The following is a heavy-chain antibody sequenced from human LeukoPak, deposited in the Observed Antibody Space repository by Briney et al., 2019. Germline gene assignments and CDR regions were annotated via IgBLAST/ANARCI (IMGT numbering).Heavy chain of an antibody. CDR3: ARCFGSGAYEDY. V-gene: IGHV4-38-2*02. D-gene: IGHD3-10*01. J-gene: IGHJ4*02. CDR2: IYHSGST. Sequence: PSETLSLTCTVSGYFISSGHYRGWIRQPPGKGLEWIGNIYHSGSTHYNPSLKTRVTVSVDTPKNQFSLKLSSVTAADTAVYYCARCFGSGAYEDYWGQGILVTVSS. CDR1: GYFISSGHY.